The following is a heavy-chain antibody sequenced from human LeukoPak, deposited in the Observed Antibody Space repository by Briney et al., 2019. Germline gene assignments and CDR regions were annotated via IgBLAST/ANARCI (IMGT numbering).Heavy chain of an antibody. CDR3: ARAPARGRGYCSSTSCYTFDY. J-gene: IGHJ4*02. V-gene: IGHV1-2*02. Sequence: GASVKVSCKASGYTFTGYCMHWVRQAPGQGLEWMGWINPNSGGTNYAQKFQGRVTMTRDTSISTAYMELSRLRSDDTAAYYCARAPARGRGYCSSTSCYTFDYWGQGTLVTVSS. CDR2: INPNSGGT. D-gene: IGHD2-2*02. CDR1: GYTFTGYC.